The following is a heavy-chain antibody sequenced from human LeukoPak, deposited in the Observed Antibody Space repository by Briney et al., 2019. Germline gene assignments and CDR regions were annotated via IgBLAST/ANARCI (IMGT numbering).Heavy chain of an antibody. V-gene: IGHV1-2*02. CDR1: GYTFTGYY. D-gene: IGHD3-16*01. CDR2: INPNSGGT. J-gene: IGHJ5*02. Sequence: GASVKVSCKASGYTFTGYYMHWVRQAPGQGLEWMGWINPNSGGTNYAQKFQGRVTMTRDTSISTAYMELSRLRSEDTAVYYCARNNKGDRWFDPWGQGTLVTVSS. CDR3: ARNNKGDRWFDP.